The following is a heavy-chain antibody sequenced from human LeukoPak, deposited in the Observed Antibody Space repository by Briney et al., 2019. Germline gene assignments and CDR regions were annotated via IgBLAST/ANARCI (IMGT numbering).Heavy chain of an antibody. Sequence: GGSLRLSCAASGFTFSSYGMHWVRQAPGKGLEWVAFIRYDGSNKYYADSVKGRFTISRDNSKNTLYLQMNSLRAEDTAVYYCAKDLGAARRLYFQHWGQGTLVTVSS. D-gene: IGHD6-6*01. CDR3: AKDLGAARRLYFQH. J-gene: IGHJ1*01. CDR1: GFTFSSYG. CDR2: IRYDGSNK. V-gene: IGHV3-30*02.